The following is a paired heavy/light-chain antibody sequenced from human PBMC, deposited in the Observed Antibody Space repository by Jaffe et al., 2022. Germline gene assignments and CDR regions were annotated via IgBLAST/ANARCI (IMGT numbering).Light chain of an antibody. CDR1: QSVLNSSNNKNY. V-gene: IGKV4-1*01. CDR2: WAS. CDR3: QQYYSIPWT. J-gene: IGKJ1*01. Sequence: DIVMTQSPDSLAVSLGERATINCKSSQSVLNSSNNKNYLVWYQQKPGQPPKLLIYWASTRESGVPDRFSSSGSGTDFTLTISSLQAEDVAVYYCQQYYSIPWTFGQGTKVEIK.
Heavy chain of an antibody. CDR1: GFTFSTYW. D-gene: IGHD2-15*01. Sequence: EVQLVESGGGLVQPGGSLRLSCAASGFTFSTYWMHWVRQTPEKGLVWVSQIKSDGSSTNYADSVKGRFTISRDNAKNTLYLQMNSLRAEDTAVYYCSRDGKGKAFDIWGQGTVVTVSS. V-gene: IGHV3-74*01. J-gene: IGHJ3*02. CDR3: SRDGKGKAFDI. CDR2: IKSDGSST.